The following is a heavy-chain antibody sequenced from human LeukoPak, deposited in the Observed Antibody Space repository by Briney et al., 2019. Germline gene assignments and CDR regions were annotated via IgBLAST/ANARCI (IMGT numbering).Heavy chain of an antibody. J-gene: IGHJ5*02. CDR1: GFTFNSYG. CDR3: AKEATVTTNWLDP. D-gene: IGHD4-17*01. Sequence: GGSLRLSCAASGFTFNSYGMHWVRQAPGKGPEWVAVTSYAGNNQYYADSVKGRFTVSRDNSKNTLYLQMNSLRPEDTAVYYCAKEATVTTNWLDPWGQGTLVTVSS. CDR2: TSYAGNNQ. V-gene: IGHV3-30*18.